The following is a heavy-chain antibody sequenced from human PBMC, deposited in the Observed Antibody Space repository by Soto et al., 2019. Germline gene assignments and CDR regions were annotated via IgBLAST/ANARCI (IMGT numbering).Heavy chain of an antibody. V-gene: IGHV6-1*01. J-gene: IGHJ5*01. D-gene: IGHD2-8*01. CDR3: ARLIGNSWLDS. Sequence: SQTLSLTCVISGDSVSIYSGAWNWIRQSPSRGLEWLGRTYYRSNWYTDYAVSVKGRITISPDTSNNQLSLQLNSVTPDDTAVYYCARLIGNSWLDSWGQGTLVTVSS. CDR2: TYYRSNWYT. CDR1: GDSVSIYSGA.